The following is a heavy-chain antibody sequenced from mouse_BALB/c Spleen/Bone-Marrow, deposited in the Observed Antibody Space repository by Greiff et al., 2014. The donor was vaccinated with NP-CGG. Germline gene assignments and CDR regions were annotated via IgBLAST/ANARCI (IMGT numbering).Heavy chain of an antibody. D-gene: IGHD1-1*01. J-gene: IGHJ3*01. CDR3: APYYYGRWFTY. V-gene: IGHV14-3*02. CDR1: SFNIKDPY. Sequence: VQLKQSGAELVKPGASVKLSCTASSFNIKDPYMHWVKQRPEQGLEWIGRIDPANGNTKYDPKFQGKATITADTSSNTAYLQLSSLTSEDTAVYYCAPYYYGRWFTYWGQGTLVTVSA. CDR2: IDPANGNT.